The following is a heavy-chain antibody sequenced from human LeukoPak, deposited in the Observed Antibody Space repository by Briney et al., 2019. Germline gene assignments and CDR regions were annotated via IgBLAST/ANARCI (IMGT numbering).Heavy chain of an antibody. V-gene: IGHV3-7*03. J-gene: IGHJ5*02. CDR1: GFTFSSYW. CDR2: IKQDGSEK. Sequence: GGSLRLSCAASGFTFSSYWMSWVRQAPGKGLEWVANIKQDGSEKYYVDSVKGRFTISRDNAKNSLYLQMNSLRAEDTAVCYCARDKDKWLRFGGLNWFDPWGQGTLVTASS. CDR3: ARDKDKWLRFGGLNWFDP. D-gene: IGHD5-12*01.